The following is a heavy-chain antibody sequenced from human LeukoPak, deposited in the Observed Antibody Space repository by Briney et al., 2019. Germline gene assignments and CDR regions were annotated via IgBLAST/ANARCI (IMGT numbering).Heavy chain of an antibody. J-gene: IGHJ4*02. Sequence: ASVKVSCKASGGTFSNYGFNWVRQAPGQGLEWVGRIIPVLGIENYAQKFQGRVTISADQSTSTVYMDLSSLRSEDTAVYYCARGSRKITFGGVIWDFFDYWGQGSLVTVSS. CDR2: IIPVLGIE. D-gene: IGHD3-16*02. V-gene: IGHV1-69*04. CDR3: ARGSRKITFGGVIWDFFDY. CDR1: GGTFSNYG.